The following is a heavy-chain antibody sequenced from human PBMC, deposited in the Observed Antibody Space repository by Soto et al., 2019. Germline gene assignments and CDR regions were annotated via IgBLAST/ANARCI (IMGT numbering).Heavy chain of an antibody. J-gene: IGHJ4*02. CDR3: ARGRGTTWLPSY. V-gene: IGHV4-59*08. CDR2: IYYSGST. Sequence: QVQLQESGPGLVKPSETLSLTCTVSGGSISSYYWSWIRQPPGKGLEWIGYIYYSGSTNYNPSLKSRVTISVDTSKNQFSLKLSSVTAADTAVYYCARGRGTTWLPSYWGQGTLVTVSS. CDR1: GGSISSYY. D-gene: IGHD3-10*01.